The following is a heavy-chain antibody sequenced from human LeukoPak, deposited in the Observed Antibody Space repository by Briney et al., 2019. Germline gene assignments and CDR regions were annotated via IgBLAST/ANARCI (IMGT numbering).Heavy chain of an antibody. CDR2: INHSGST. V-gene: IGHV4-34*01. J-gene: IGHJ4*02. Sequence: SETLSLTCAVYGGSFSGYYWSWIRQPPGKGLEWIGEINHSGSTNYNPSLKSRVTISVDTSKNQFSLKLSSVTAAGTAVYYCARGGRYCSSTSCYKRKDFDYWGQGTLVTVSS. CDR1: GGSFSGYY. CDR3: ARGGRYCSSTSCYKRKDFDY. D-gene: IGHD2-2*02.